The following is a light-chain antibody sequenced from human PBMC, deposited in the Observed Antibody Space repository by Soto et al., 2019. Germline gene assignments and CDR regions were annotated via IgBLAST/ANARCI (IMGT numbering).Light chain of an antibody. CDR1: QGISSW. Sequence: DIPMTQSPSSVSASVGDRVSITCRASQGISSWLAWYQQKPGRAPKLLIYTGSSLQSGVPSRFSGTGSGTDITLTISSPQPEDVATYYCQQANSFPLTFGGGTKVEIK. CDR2: TGS. V-gene: IGKV1-12*01. J-gene: IGKJ4*01. CDR3: QQANSFPLT.